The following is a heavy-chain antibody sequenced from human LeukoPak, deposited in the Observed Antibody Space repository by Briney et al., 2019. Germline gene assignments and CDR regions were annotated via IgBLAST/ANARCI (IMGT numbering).Heavy chain of an antibody. CDR3: AFPSSTPPALFQDRHHWSNYEVIYYYYGMDV. CDR1: GGTFSSYA. D-gene: IGHD4-11*01. Sequence: GASVKVSCKASGGTFSSYAISWVRQAPGQGLEWMGGIIPIFGTANYAQKFQGRVTITADESTSTAYMELSSLRSEDTAVYYCAFPSSTPPALFQDRHHWSNYEVIYYYYGMDVWGQGTTVTVSS. V-gene: IGHV1-69*01. CDR2: IIPIFGTA. J-gene: IGHJ6*02.